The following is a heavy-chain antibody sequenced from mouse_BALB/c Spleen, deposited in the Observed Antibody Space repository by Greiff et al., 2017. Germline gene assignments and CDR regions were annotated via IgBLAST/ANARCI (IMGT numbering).Heavy chain of an antibody. Sequence: EVQLQQSGPELVKPGASVQLSCTTSGYTFTDYTMHWVKQSHGKSLEWIGGINPNNGGTSYNQKFKGKATLTVDTSSSTAYMELRSLTSEDAAVYYWARNYYGYVGPWFAYWGQGTLVTVSA. CDR3: ARNYYGYVGPWFAY. J-gene: IGHJ3*01. CDR2: INPNNGGT. V-gene: IGHV1-18*01. D-gene: IGHD1-2*01. CDR1: GYTFTDYT.